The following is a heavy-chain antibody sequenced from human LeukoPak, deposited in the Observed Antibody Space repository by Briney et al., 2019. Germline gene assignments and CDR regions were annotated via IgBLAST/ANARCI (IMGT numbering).Heavy chain of an antibody. CDR2: IYYSGST. Sequence: PSETLSLTCTVSGGSISSDYWSCIRQPPGKGLEWIGYIYYSGSTNYNPSLKSRVTISVDTSKNQFSLRLSSVTAADTAVYYCARHEVPRALQVDYWGQGTLVTVSS. CDR3: ARHEVPRALQVDY. D-gene: IGHD1-26*01. V-gene: IGHV4-59*08. J-gene: IGHJ4*02. CDR1: GGSISSDY.